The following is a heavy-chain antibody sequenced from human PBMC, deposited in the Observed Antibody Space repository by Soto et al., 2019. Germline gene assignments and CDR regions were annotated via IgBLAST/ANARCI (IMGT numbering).Heavy chain of an antibody. Sequence: PSETLSLTCAVYGGSFSGYYWSWIRQPPGKGLEWIGEINHSGSTNYNPSLKSRVTISVDTSKNQFSLKLSSVTAADTAVYYCARLYFDWLLLGYYYYGMDVWGQGTTVT. CDR3: ARLYFDWLLLGYYYYGMDV. CDR1: GGSFSGYY. J-gene: IGHJ6*02. CDR2: INHSGST. D-gene: IGHD3-9*01. V-gene: IGHV4-34*01.